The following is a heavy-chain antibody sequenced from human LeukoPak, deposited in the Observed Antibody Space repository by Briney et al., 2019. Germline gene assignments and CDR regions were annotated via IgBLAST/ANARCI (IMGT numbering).Heavy chain of an antibody. CDR2: TRNKANSYTT. CDR1: GFTFSSYS. Sequence: GGSLRLSCAASGFTFSSYSMNWVRQAPGKGLEWVGRTRNKANSYTTEYAASVKGRFTISRDDSKNSLYLQMNSLKTEDTAVYYCARTIAVAGNYYFDYWGQGTLVTVSS. V-gene: IGHV3-72*01. CDR3: ARTIAVAGNYYFDY. J-gene: IGHJ4*02. D-gene: IGHD6-19*01.